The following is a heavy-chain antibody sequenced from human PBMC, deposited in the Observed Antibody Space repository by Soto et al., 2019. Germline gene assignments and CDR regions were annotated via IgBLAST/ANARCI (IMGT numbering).Heavy chain of an antibody. CDR1: GGTFSRSA. CDR3: ARGSSSDWNHYLKQED. D-gene: IGHD1-1*01. V-gene: IGHV1-69*13. Sequence: SVKVSCKASGGTFSRSAISWVRQAPGQRLEWMGGFVSIFATTDYAQKFQGRLTITADESTSTVYMELRSLTSDDTAIYYCARGSSSDWNHYLKQEDWGPGTLVTVYS. CDR2: FVSIFATT. J-gene: IGHJ4*02.